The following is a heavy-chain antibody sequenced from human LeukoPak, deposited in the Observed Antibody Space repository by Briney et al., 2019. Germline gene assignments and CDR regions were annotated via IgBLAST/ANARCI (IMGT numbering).Heavy chain of an antibody. D-gene: IGHD2-2*01. J-gene: IGHJ4*02. CDR2: INHSGST. CDR1: GGSFSGYY. V-gene: IGHV4-34*01. CDR3: ARGFIVVPAAMFDY. Sequence: PSETLSLTCAVYGGSFSGYYWSWIRRPPGKGLEWIGEINHSGSTNYNPSLKSRVTISVDTSKNQFSLKLSSVTAADTAVYYCARGFIVVPAAMFDYWGQGTLVTVSS.